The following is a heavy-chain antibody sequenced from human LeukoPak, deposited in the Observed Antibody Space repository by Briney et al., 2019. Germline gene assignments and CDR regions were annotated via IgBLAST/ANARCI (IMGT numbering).Heavy chain of an antibody. CDR2: ISGSGGYT. Sequence: GGSLRLSCAASKFTISTFSMSWVRQAPGKGLEWVSSISGSGGYTYYADSVKGRFTISRDNSKNTLFLQMNSLRAEDTAVYYCAGGGFGEAYYYYYMDVWGKGTTVTVSS. J-gene: IGHJ6*03. CDR1: KFTISTFS. D-gene: IGHD3-10*01. CDR3: AGGGFGEAYYYYYMDV. V-gene: IGHV3-23*01.